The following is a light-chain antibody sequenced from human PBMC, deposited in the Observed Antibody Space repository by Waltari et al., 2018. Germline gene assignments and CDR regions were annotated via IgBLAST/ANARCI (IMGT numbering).Light chain of an antibody. J-gene: IGKJ4*01. V-gene: IGKV1D-12*01. CDR2: AAS. CDR3: QQANGFPVS. CDR1: QGISIW. Sequence: DIQMTQSPSSVSASVGDTVTITCRASQGISIWLAWYQQKPGRTPDLLSYAASSLQSGVPSRFSGSGSGTDFTLTIARLQPEDFATYYCQQANGFPVSFGGGTKVEI.